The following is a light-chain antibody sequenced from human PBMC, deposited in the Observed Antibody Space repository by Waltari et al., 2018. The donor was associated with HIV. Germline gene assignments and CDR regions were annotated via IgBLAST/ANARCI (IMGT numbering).Light chain of an antibody. CDR1: QYINIY. J-gene: IGKJ4*01. V-gene: IGKV1-39*01. CDR2: SAS. Sequence: DIQVTQSPSSLSASVGDRVTITCHTSQYINIYLHWYQQKPGKSPELLVYSASTLKAGVPSRFSGSGSGASFTLTISSLQPEDVASYYCQQSYNIPLTFGGGTKVEIK. CDR3: QQSYNIPLT.